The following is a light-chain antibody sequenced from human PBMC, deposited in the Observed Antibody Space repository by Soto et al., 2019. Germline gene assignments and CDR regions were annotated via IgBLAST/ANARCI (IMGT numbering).Light chain of an antibody. Sequence: DVQMTQSPSSLSASVEDRVTITCRASQDINTWLAWYQQKTENAPKSLIYASSILQTGVPSRFSGSQSGTYFTLTISSLQPEDSATYYCQQYNSYPRTFGGGTKVEIK. CDR3: QQYNSYPRT. V-gene: IGKV1D-16*01. J-gene: IGKJ4*01. CDR1: QDINTW. CDR2: ASS.